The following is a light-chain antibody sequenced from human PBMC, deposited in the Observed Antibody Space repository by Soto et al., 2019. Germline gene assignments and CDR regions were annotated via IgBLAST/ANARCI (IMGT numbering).Light chain of an antibody. CDR3: QQRSNWRLT. CDR1: QSISSW. Sequence: DIQMTQSPSTLSASVGDRVTITCRASQSISSWLAWYQQKPGKAPKVQIYKASSLESGVPSRFSGSGSGTEFTLTITSLHSDDFAVYYCQQRSNWRLTFGGGTKVEIK. V-gene: IGKV1-5*03. CDR2: KAS. J-gene: IGKJ4*01.